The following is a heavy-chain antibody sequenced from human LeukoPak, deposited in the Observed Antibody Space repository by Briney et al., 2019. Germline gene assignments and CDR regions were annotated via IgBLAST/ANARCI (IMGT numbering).Heavy chain of an antibody. V-gene: IGHV3-74*01. Sequence: GVSQTLLCAASVLTFSRYAVHWARRSTGKGVVWVSRINSGGSSTRYADSVKGRFTISRDNAKNTLYLQMNSLRAEDTAVYYCARDTMHDYGDSDFDYWGQGTLVTVSS. CDR1: VLTFSRYA. CDR2: INSGGSST. D-gene: IGHD4-17*01. CDR3: ARDTMHDYGDSDFDY. J-gene: IGHJ4*02.